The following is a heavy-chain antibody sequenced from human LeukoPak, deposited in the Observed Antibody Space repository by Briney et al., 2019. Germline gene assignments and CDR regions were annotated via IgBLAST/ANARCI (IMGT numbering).Heavy chain of an antibody. Sequence: TGGSLRLSCAASGFTFRSYPMSWVRQAPGKGLEWVSSISGSGGRTDYADSVKGRFTISRDNSKNTLYFEMNSLRAEDTAVYYCAKDQEILVVPAAINYWGQGTLVTVSS. V-gene: IGHV3-23*01. J-gene: IGHJ4*02. CDR2: ISGSGGRT. CDR1: GFTFRSYP. CDR3: AKDQEILVVPAAINY. D-gene: IGHD2-2*02.